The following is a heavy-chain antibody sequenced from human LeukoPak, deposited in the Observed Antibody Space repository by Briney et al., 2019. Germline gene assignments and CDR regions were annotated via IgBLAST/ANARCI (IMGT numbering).Heavy chain of an antibody. CDR3: ARDEGYYFDY. V-gene: IGHV3-74*01. Sequence: GGSLRLSCAASGFTFSSYWMHWVRQAPGKGQVWVSRINSDGSTTSYADSVKGRFTISRDNAKNTLYLQMNSLRAEDTAVYFCARDEGYYFDYWGQGALVTVSS. CDR2: INSDGSTT. CDR1: GFTFSSYW. J-gene: IGHJ4*02.